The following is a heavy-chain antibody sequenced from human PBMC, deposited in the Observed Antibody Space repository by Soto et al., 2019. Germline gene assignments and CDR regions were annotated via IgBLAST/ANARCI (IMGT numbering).Heavy chain of an antibody. Sequence: GGSLRLSCAASGFTFGIYSMNWVRQAPGKGLEWISYINGSSSTMYYADSVKGRFIISRDNADNSLYLQVNSLRDADTAVYYCARGDRFRCSGDRCFSDGLFLSWGQGTLVTVSS. V-gene: IGHV3-48*02. CDR3: ARGDRFRCSGDRCFSDGLFLS. J-gene: IGHJ5*02. CDR1: GFTFGIYS. CDR2: INGSSSTM. D-gene: IGHD2-15*01.